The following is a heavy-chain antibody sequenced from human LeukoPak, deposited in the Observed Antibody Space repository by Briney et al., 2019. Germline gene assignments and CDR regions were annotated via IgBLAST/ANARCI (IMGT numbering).Heavy chain of an antibody. D-gene: IGHD1-26*01. Sequence: GESLKISCKGSGYSFTSYWIGWVRQMPGKGLEWMGIIYPGDSDTRYSPSFQGQVTISADKSISTAYLQWSSLRAEDTAVYYCAKGYSGRRYTLDAFDIWGQGTMVTVSS. J-gene: IGHJ3*02. CDR2: IYPGDSDT. CDR3: AKGYSGRRYTLDAFDI. CDR1: GYSFTSYW. V-gene: IGHV5-51*01.